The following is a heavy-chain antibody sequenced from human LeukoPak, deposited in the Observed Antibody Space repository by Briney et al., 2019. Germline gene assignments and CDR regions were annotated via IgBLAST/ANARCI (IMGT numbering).Heavy chain of an antibody. CDR1: GGSISSYY. V-gene: IGHV4-59*01. CDR3: ARDRNPYSSSWYGQSWFDP. CDR2: IYYSGST. Sequence: TETLCLTCTVSGGSISSYYWSWIRQPPGKGLEWIGYIYYSGSTNYNPSLKSRVTISVDTSKNQFSLKLSSVTAADTAVYYCARDRNPYSSSWYGQSWFDPWGQGTLVTVSS. D-gene: IGHD6-13*01. J-gene: IGHJ5*02.